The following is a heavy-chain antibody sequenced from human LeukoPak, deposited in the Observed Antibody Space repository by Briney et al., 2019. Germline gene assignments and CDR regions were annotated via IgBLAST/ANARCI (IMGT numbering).Heavy chain of an antibody. CDR1: GYTFTSYD. Sequence: ASVKVSCKASGYTFTSYDINWVRQATGQGLEWMGWMNPNSGNTGYAQKFRGRVTMTRNTSISTAYMELSSLRSEDTAVYYCARSPSKRGILWFGELSLNYFDYWGQGTLVTVSS. CDR3: ARSPSKRGILWFGELSLNYFDY. CDR2: MNPNSGNT. V-gene: IGHV1-8*01. D-gene: IGHD3-10*01. J-gene: IGHJ4*02.